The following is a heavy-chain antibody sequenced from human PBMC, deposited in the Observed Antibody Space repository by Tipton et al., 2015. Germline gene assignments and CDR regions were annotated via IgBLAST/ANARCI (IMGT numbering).Heavy chain of an antibody. CDR3: VRRRIEAAGTFGY. CDR2: IYNSGDI. CDR1: GGSLRSIGW. J-gene: IGHJ4*02. D-gene: IGHD6-13*01. V-gene: IGHV4-4*02. Sequence: TLSLTCAVSGGSLRSIGWWTWVRQPPGKGLEWIGEIYNSGDIDYNPSLTSRVTMSVDKSSNQFSLKLTSVTAADTAVYYCVRRRIEAAGTFGYWGQGTLVTVSS.